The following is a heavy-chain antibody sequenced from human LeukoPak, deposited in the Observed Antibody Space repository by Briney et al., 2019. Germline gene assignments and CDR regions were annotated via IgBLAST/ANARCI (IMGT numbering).Heavy chain of an antibody. CDR2: MNPNSGNT. D-gene: IGHD3-9*01. Sequence: GASVKVSCKASGYSFSRNAINWVRQATGQGLEWMGWMNPNSGNTGYAQKFQGRVTITRNTSISTAYMELSSLRSEDTAVYYCARGPKYYDILTGYYKGNWFDPWGQGTLVTVSS. CDR3: ARGPKYYDILTGYYKGNWFDP. J-gene: IGHJ5*02. V-gene: IGHV1-8*03. CDR1: GYSFSRNA.